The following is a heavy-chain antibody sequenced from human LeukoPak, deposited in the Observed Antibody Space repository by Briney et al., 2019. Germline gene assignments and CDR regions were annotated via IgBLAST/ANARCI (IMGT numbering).Heavy chain of an antibody. V-gene: IGHV3-48*04. Sequence: SGGSLRLSCAASGFTFNTYAMHWVRQAPGKGLEWVSYISSSGSTIYYADSVKGRFTISRDNAKNSLYLQMNSLRAEDTAVYYCARGLRGYSYWGQGTLVTVSS. CDR2: ISSSGSTI. J-gene: IGHJ4*02. D-gene: IGHD5-18*01. CDR3: ARGLRGYSY. CDR1: GFTFNTYA.